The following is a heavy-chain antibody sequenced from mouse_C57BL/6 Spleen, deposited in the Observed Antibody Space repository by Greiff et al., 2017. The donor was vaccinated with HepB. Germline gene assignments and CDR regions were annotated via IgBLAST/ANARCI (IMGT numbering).Heavy chain of an antibody. CDR1: GYTFTDYN. CDR2: INPNNGGT. V-gene: IGHV1-22*01. CDR3: ARWASSGAWFAY. Sequence: VQLQQSGPELVKPGASVKMSCKASGYTFTDYNMHWVKQSPGKSLEWIGWINPNNGGTRYNQKFKSKATLTVNKSSSTAYMELSSLTSEDSAVYYCARWASSGAWFAYWGQGTLVTVSA. J-gene: IGHJ3*01. D-gene: IGHD3-2*02.